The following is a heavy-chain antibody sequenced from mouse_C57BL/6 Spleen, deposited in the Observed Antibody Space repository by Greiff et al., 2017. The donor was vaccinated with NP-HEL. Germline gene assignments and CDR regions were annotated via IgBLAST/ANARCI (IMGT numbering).Heavy chain of an antibody. Sequence: QVQLQQPGAELVRPGYSVKLSCKASGYTFTSYWMHWVKQRPIQGLEWIGNIDPSDSETHYNQKFKDKATLTVDKSSSTAYMQLSSLTSEDSAVYYCARDYYSNYDAMDYWGQGTSVTVSS. CDR2: IDPSDSET. J-gene: IGHJ4*01. CDR1: GYTFTSYW. V-gene: IGHV1-52*01. D-gene: IGHD2-5*01. CDR3: ARDYYSNYDAMDY.